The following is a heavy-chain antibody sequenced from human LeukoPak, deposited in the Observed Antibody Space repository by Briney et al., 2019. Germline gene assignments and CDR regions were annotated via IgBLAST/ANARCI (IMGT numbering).Heavy chain of an antibody. CDR3: ARDRGSGWGFDY. CDR1: GFTLSSNS. Sequence: GGALRLSCAASGFTLSSNSVSWVRQAPGKGLEWVSIIYSGGSTDYGESVKGRFTISRDNSNNTVYLQMNSLRAEDTAVYYCARDRGSGWGFDYGGLGILVTVS. CDR2: IYSGGST. J-gene: IGHJ4*02. V-gene: IGHV3-66*01. D-gene: IGHD6-19*01.